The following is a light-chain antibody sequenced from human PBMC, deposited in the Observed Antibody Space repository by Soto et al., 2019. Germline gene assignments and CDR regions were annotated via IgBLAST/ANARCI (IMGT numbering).Light chain of an antibody. CDR1: QSVSSSY. V-gene: IGKV3D-20*02. CDR2: DAS. CDR3: QQRRSWQVT. J-gene: IGKJ5*01. Sequence: EIVLTQSPGTLSLSPGERATLSCRASQSVSSSYLGWYQQKPGQAPRLLIYDASKRATGIPARFSGSGSGTNFTLTISSLEPEDFAVYYCQQRRSWQVTFGQGTRLEIK.